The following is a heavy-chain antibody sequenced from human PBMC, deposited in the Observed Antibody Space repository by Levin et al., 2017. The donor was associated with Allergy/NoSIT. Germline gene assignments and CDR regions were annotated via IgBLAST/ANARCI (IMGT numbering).Heavy chain of an antibody. CDR1: GISVSSNY. V-gene: IGHV3-66*01. J-gene: IGHJ5*02. D-gene: IGHD3-10*01. CDR3: AREGVRGTLNWFDP. CDR2: IYTGGST. Sequence: PGGSLRLSCAASGISVSSNYMNWVRRAPGRGLEWVSIIYTGGSTYYADSVKGRFTISRDNSRNTVYLQMNSLTVEDTAVYYCAREGVRGTLNWFDPWGQGTLVTVSS.